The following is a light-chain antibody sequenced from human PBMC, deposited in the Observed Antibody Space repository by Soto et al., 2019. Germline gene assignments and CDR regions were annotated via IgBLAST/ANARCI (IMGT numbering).Light chain of an antibody. Sequence: DIQMTQYPSSVAAAVGDRVTITCRASQGISQWLAWYQHKPWTAPKLLIFCAFSLQRGVPSRFAGSGSGTDFPLTIKSLQHEDVATYNCKKVTTFPRSFGQGTKVEIK. CDR1: QGISQW. CDR3: KKVTTFPRS. J-gene: IGKJ1*01. CDR2: CAF. V-gene: IGKV1-12*01.